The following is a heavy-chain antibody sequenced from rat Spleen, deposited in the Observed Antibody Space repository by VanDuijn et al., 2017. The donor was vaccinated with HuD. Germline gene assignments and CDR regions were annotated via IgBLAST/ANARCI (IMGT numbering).Heavy chain of an antibody. J-gene: IGHJ4*01. CDR2: INSAGST. CDR1: GYSITSSYR. D-gene: IGHD1-3*01. CDR3: AKTTVAYYYVMDA. V-gene: IGHV3-3*01. Sequence: EVQLQESGPGLVKPSQSLSLTCSVTGYSITSSYRWNWIRKFPGSKLEWMGYINSAGSTNYNPSLKSRISITRDTSKNQFFLQVNSVTTEDTATYYCAKTTVAYYYVMDAWGQGASVTVSS.